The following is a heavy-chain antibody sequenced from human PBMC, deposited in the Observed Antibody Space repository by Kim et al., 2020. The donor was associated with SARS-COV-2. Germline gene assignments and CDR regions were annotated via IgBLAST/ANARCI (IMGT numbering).Heavy chain of an antibody. J-gene: IGHJ6*02. D-gene: IGHD3-10*01. Sequence: GGSLRLSCAASGFTFSSYWMSWVRQAPGKGLEWVANIKQDGSEKYYVDSVKGRFTISRDNAKNSLYLQMNSLRAEDTAVYYCARGVSRGSGRYGMDVWGQGTTVTVSS. V-gene: IGHV3-7*01. CDR2: IKQDGSEK. CDR3: ARGVSRGSGRYGMDV. CDR1: GFTFSSYW.